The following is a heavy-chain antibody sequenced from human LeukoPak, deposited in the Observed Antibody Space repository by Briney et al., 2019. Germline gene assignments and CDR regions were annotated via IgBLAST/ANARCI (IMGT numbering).Heavy chain of an antibody. CDR2: ISVYNGNT. J-gene: IGHJ4*02. CDR1: GYTFTSYG. CDR3: ARDFRKDGYNLLDY. V-gene: IGHV1-18*01. Sequence: GASVKVSCKASGYTFTSYGVSWVRQAPGQGLEWMGWISVYNGNTNYAQKFQGRVTITTDESTSTAYMELSSLRSEDTAVYYCARDFRKDGYNLLDYWGQGTLVTVPS. D-gene: IGHD5-24*01.